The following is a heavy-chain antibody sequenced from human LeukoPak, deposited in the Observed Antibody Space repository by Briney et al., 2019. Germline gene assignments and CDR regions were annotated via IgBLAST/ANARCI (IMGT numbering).Heavy chain of an antibody. CDR1: GFTFDDYA. CDR3: AKDTDSRFPESSGYYADY. V-gene: IGHV3-43*02. J-gene: IGHJ4*02. D-gene: IGHD3-22*01. CDR2: IYGYGGST. Sequence: DGALRLSCAASGFTFDDYAMHWVRQAPAKGLEWVSLIYGYGGSTYYADTVKSRSNIYRDNSKNSLYLQMNSLRTEDTALYYCAKDTDSRFPESSGYYADYWGRGTLVTVPS.